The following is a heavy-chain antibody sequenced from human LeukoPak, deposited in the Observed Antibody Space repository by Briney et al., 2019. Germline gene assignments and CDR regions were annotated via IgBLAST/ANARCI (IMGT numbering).Heavy chain of an antibody. J-gene: IGHJ3*02. D-gene: IGHD7-27*01. Sequence: SETLCLTCTVSGGSISSYYWSWIRQPPGKGLEWIGYIYHSGSTNYNPSLKSRVTISVDTSKNQFSLKLSSVTAADTAVYYCARDLGQAFDIWGQGTMVTVSS. CDR3: ARDLGQAFDI. CDR2: IYHSGST. V-gene: IGHV4-59*01. CDR1: GGSISSYY.